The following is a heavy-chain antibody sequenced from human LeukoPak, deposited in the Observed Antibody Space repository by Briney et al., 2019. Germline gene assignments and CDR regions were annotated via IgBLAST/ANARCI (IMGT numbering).Heavy chain of an antibody. Sequence: ASVKVSCKASVYTFTSYVIGWVRQAPGQGLEWMGCISAYNGNTHYAQKFQGRATMTTDISTSTAYMELRSLTSDDTAIYYCARDHVHNWNDAEPFDPWGQGTLVTVSS. V-gene: IGHV1-18*01. D-gene: IGHD1-20*01. CDR2: ISAYNGNT. J-gene: IGHJ5*02. CDR1: VYTFTSYV. CDR3: ARDHVHNWNDAEPFDP.